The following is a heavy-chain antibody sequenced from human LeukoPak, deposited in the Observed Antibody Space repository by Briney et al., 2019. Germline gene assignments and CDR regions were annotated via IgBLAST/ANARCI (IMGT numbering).Heavy chain of an antibody. J-gene: IGHJ4*02. CDR3: ARYGYSSSAEDY. D-gene: IGHD6-6*01. V-gene: IGHV4-38-2*01. CDR2: TYHSGST. CDR1: GYSISSGYY. Sequence: PSETLSLTCAVSGYSISSGYYWGWIRQPPGKGLEWIGNTYHSGSTYYNPSLKSRVTISVDTSKNQFSLKLNSVTAADTAVYYCARYGYSSSAEDYWGQGTLVTVSS.